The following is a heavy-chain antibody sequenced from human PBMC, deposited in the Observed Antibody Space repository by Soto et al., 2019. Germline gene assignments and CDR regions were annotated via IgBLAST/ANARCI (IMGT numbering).Heavy chain of an antibody. V-gene: IGHV3-66*01. D-gene: IGHD3-10*01. Sequence: EVQLVESGGGLVQPGGSLTLSCAASGFTVSSNYMTWVRQAPGKGLEWVSLIYSGGSTYYADSVKGRFTISRDNSKNTLYLQMNRLGAEDSAVYYCAGTSCLDYWGQGTLVTVSS. J-gene: IGHJ4*02. CDR2: IYSGGST. CDR3: AGTSCLDY. CDR1: GFTVSSNY.